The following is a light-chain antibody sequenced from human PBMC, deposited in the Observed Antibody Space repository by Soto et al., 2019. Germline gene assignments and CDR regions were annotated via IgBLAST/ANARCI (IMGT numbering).Light chain of an antibody. V-gene: IGLV4-69*01. CDR2: INSDGSH. J-gene: IGLJ2*01. Sequence: LGPGPSSYTIAWHQQQPGRGPRYLMKINSDGSHMKGDGIPARFSGSSSESERHLTISNVQSEDEADYYCQTWDSAIRVFGGGTKLTVL. CDR1: PGPSSYT. CDR3: QTWDSAIRV.